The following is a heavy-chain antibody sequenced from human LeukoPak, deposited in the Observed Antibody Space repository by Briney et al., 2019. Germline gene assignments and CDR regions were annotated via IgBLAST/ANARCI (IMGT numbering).Heavy chain of an antibody. Sequence: SETLSLTCTVSGYSISSGYYWGWIRPPPGKGLEWIGSIYHSGSTYYNPSLKSRVTISVDTSKNQFSLKLSSVTAADTAVYYCAREWWELDTWGQGTLVTVSS. CDR3: AREWWELDT. J-gene: IGHJ5*02. D-gene: IGHD1-26*01. CDR2: IYHSGST. CDR1: GYSISSGYY. V-gene: IGHV4-38-2*02.